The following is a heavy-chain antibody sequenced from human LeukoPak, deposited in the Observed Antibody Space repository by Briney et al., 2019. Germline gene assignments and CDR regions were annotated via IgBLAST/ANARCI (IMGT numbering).Heavy chain of an antibody. CDR2: IDPSDSYT. Sequence: GESLKISCQGSGYIFTSYWISWVRQMPGKGLEWMGRIDPSDSYTNYSPSFQGHVTISADKSISTAYLQWSSLKASDTAMYYCARGGYCSSSSCRNWFDPWGQGTLVTVSS. D-gene: IGHD2-2*01. J-gene: IGHJ5*02. CDR1: GYIFTSYW. CDR3: ARGGYCSSSSCRNWFDP. V-gene: IGHV5-10-1*01.